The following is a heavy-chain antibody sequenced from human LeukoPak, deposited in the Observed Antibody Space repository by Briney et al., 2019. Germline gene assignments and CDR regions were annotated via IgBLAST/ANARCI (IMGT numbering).Heavy chain of an antibody. CDR1: GGSITNNAYY. Sequence: SETLSLTCTVSGGSITNNAYYWAWIRQPPGKGLEWIGSIYYSGSTHYSPSLKSRLTISVDTSKNQFSLKLSSVTAADTAVYYCARNETTGLQRTPYYHSYVDVWGKGTTVTVSS. V-gene: IGHV4-39*01. J-gene: IGHJ6*03. D-gene: IGHD4-11*01. CDR2: IYYSGST. CDR3: ARNETTGLQRTPYYHSYVDV.